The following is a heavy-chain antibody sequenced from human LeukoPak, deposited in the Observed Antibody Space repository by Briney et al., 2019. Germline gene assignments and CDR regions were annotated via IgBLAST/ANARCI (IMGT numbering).Heavy chain of an antibody. CDR3: ARQFYDSSGLDY. J-gene: IGHJ4*02. Sequence: GGSLRLSCAASGFTFSSYEMNWVRQAPGKGLEWVSYISSSGSTIYYADSVKGRFTISRDNAKNSLYLQMNSLRAEDTAVYYCARQFYDSSGLDYRGQGTLVTVSS. CDR2: ISSSGSTI. V-gene: IGHV3-48*03. D-gene: IGHD3-22*01. CDR1: GFTFSSYE.